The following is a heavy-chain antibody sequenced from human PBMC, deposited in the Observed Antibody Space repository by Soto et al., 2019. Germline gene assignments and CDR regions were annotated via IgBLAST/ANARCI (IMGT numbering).Heavy chain of an antibody. CDR2: ISYDGSNK. D-gene: IGHD6-13*01. V-gene: IGHV3-30-3*01. J-gene: IGHJ4*02. Sequence: PGGSLRLSCAASGFTFSSYAMHWVRQAPGKGLEWVAVISYDGSNKYYADSVKGRFTISRDNSKNTLYLQMNSLRAEDTAVYYCASRQLGNWGQGTLVTVSS. CDR1: GFTFSSYA. CDR3: ASRQLGN.